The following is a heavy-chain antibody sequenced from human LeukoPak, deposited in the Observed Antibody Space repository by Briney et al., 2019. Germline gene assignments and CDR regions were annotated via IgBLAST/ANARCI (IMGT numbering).Heavy chain of an antibody. D-gene: IGHD2-15*01. CDR1: GGSISSYY. V-gene: IGHV4-34*01. J-gene: IGHJ5*02. CDR3: ARHRCSGGSCYPMNWFDP. CDR2: INHSGST. Sequence: SETLSLTCTVSGGSISSYYWSWIRQPPGKGLEWIGEINHSGSTNYNPSLKSRVAISVDTSKNQFSLKLSSVTAADTAVYYCARHRCSGGSCYPMNWFDPWGQGTLVTVSS.